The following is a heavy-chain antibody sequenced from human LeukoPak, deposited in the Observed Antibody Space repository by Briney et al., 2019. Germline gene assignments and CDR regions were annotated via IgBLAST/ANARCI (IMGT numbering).Heavy chain of an antibody. Sequence: PGGSLRLSCLASGFTFTDHYMTWIRQAPGRGLECLAYISPSTTDIKYADSVKGRFTISRDNAKNSLYLQMNSLRAEDTAMYYCARRDDHNGRDYWGQGTLVTVSS. V-gene: IGHV3-11*03. J-gene: IGHJ4*02. CDR1: GFTFTDHY. CDR2: ISPSTTDI. D-gene: IGHD5-24*01. CDR3: ARRDDHNGRDY.